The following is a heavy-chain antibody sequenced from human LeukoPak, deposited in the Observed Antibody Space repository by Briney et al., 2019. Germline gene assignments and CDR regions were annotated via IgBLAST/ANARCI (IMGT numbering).Heavy chain of an antibody. V-gene: IGHV4-59*08. CDR1: GGSISSYY. CDR3: ASGGSGGYYTAWYYGMDV. J-gene: IGHJ6*02. D-gene: IGHD3-10*01. Sequence: SETLSLTCTVSGGSISSYYWSWIRQPPGKGLEWIGYIYYSGSTNYNPSLKSRVTISVDTSKNQFSLKLSSVTAADTAVYYCASGGSGGYYTAWYYGMDVWGQGTTVTVSS. CDR2: IYYSGST.